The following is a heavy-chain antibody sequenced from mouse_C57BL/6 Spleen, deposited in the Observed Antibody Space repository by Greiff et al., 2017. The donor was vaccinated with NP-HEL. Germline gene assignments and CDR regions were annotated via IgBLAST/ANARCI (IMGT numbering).Heavy chain of an antibody. V-gene: IGHV1-81*01. CDR3: AREVLLRLAMDY. Sequence: QVQLKESGAELARPGASVKLSCKASGYTFTSYGISWVKQRTGQGLEWIGEIYPRSGNTYYNEKFKGKATLTADKSSSTAYMELRSLTSEDSAVYFCAREVLLRLAMDYWGQGTSVTVSS. D-gene: IGHD1-1*01. CDR2: IYPRSGNT. CDR1: GYTFTSYG. J-gene: IGHJ4*01.